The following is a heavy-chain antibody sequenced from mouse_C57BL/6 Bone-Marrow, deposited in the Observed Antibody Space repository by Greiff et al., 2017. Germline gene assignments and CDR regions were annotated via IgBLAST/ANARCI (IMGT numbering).Heavy chain of an antibody. CDR3: TSLFTVVVDY. CDR1: GFTFSDAW. Sequence: EVQLQESGGGLVQPGGSMKLSCDASGFTFSDAWMDWVRQSPEKGLEWVAEIRNKANNPATYYAESVKGRFTISRDDSKSSVYLQMNSLRAEYTGIYYCTSLFTVVVDYWGQGTTLTVSS. CDR2: IRNKANNPAT. D-gene: IGHD1-1*01. V-gene: IGHV6-6*01. J-gene: IGHJ2*01.